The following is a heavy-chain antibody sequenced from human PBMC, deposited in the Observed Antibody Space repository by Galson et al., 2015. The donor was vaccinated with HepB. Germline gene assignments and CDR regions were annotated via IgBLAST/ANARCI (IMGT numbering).Heavy chain of an antibody. CDR2: IIPILGIA. J-gene: IGHJ5*02. CDR3: ARTILTGYDWFDP. CDR1: GGTFSSYT. Sequence: SVKVSCKASGGTFSSYTISWVRQAPGQGLEWMGRIIPILGIANYAQKLQGRVTMTTDTSTSTAYMELRSLRSDDTAVYYCARTILTGYDWFDPWGQGTLVTVSS. V-gene: IGHV1-69*02. D-gene: IGHD3-9*01.